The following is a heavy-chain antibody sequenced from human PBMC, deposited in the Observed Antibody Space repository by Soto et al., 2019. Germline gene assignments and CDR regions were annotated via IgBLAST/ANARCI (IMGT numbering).Heavy chain of an antibody. CDR1: GFTFSSYN. D-gene: IGHD3-10*01. Sequence: GGSLRLSCAAPGFTFSSYNMNWVRQAPGEGLEWFSFIISSSSTIYYADSVKGRFTISRDNAKNSLYLQMNSLRDEDTAVYYCAIEGVYYGSGTSYGMDVWGQGTTVTVSS. V-gene: IGHV3-48*02. CDR3: AIEGVYYGSGTSYGMDV. J-gene: IGHJ6*02. CDR2: IISSSSTI.